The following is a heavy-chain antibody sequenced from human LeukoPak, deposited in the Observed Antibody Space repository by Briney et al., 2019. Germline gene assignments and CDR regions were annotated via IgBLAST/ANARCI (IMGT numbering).Heavy chain of an antibody. Sequence: GGSLRLXCAASGFTLSNAWMSWVRQAPGKGLEWVGRIKSKTDGGTTDYAAPVKGRFTISRDDSKNTLYLQMNSLKTEDTAVHYSTTDKSVTPSFFDYWGQGTLVTVSS. J-gene: IGHJ4*02. CDR3: TTDKSVTPSFFDY. D-gene: IGHD4-11*01. V-gene: IGHV3-15*01. CDR1: GFTLSNAW. CDR2: IKSKTDGGTT.